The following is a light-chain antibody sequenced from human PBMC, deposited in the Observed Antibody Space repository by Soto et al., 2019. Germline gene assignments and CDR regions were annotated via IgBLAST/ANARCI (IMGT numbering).Light chain of an antibody. CDR3: AAWDDSLNGLV. Sequence: QSVLTQPPSVSGTPGQRVSISCSGSRSNIGINAVDWYHQLPGTAPKVLIYANNQRPSGVPDRFSGSKSGTSASLAINGLQSDDEAHYYCAAWDDSLNGLVFGGGTKGTVL. J-gene: IGLJ2*01. CDR1: RSNIGINA. V-gene: IGLV1-44*01. CDR2: ANN.